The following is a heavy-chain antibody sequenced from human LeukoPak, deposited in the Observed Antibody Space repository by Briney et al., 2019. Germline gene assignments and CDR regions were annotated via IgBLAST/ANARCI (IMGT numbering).Heavy chain of an antibody. CDR3: AKGPSVAYSTSWYDY. D-gene: IGHD6-13*01. CDR1: GFTFSNYA. V-gene: IGHV3-23*01. J-gene: IGHJ4*02. CDR2: ISGSAGST. Sequence: GGSLRLSCAASGFTFSNYAMSWVRQAPGKGLEWVSTISGSAGSTYCADSVKGRFSIPRDNYKNTLYLQMNSLRAEDTAVYYCAKGPSVAYSTSWYDYWGQGTLVTVSS.